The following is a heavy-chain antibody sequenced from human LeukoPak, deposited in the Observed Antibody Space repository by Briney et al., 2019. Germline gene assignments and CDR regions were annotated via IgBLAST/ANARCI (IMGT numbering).Heavy chain of an antibody. CDR2: IYHSGRS. Sequence: SETLSLTCTVSGDSISNGVKYWSWIRQHPGRGLEWIGYIYHSGRSYYNPSLKSRITMSVDTSKNQFSLNLSSVTAADTAVYYCARDQVECTGGTCQSRVGFDFWVQGTLVTVSS. CDR3: ARDQVECTGGTCQSRVGFDF. J-gene: IGHJ4*02. CDR1: GDSISNGVKY. V-gene: IGHV4-31*03. D-gene: IGHD2-8*02.